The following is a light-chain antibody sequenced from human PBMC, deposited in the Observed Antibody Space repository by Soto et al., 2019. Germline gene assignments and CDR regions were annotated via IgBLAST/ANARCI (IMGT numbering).Light chain of an antibody. CDR1: QSISSY. CDR2: AAS. CDR3: QQLNSFPIT. V-gene: IGKV1-9*01. Sequence: DIQMTQSPSSLSASVGDRVTITCRASQSISSYLNWYQQKPGRAPKLLIYAASTLQSGVPSRFSGSGSGTEFTLTITSLQPEDFATYYCQQLNSFPITFGQGTKVDIK. J-gene: IGKJ1*01.